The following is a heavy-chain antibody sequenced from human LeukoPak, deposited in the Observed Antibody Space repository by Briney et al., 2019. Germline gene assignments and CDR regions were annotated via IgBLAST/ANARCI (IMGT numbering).Heavy chain of an antibody. J-gene: IGHJ5*02. CDR2: ISGSGGST. V-gene: IGHV3-23*01. CDR1: GFTFSSYG. D-gene: IGHD3-10*01. Sequence: PGGSLRLSCAASGFTFSSYGMSWVRQAPGKGLEWVSAISGSGGSTYYADSVKGRFTISRDNSKNTLYLQMNSLRAEDTAVYYCARRGNYYGSGSNNWFDPWGQGTLVTVSS. CDR3: ARRGNYYGSGSNNWFDP.